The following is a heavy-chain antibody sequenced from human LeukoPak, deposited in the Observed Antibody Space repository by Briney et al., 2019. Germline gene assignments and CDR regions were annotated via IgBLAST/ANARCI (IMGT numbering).Heavy chain of an antibody. V-gene: IGHV4-59*01. CDR2: IYYSGST. CDR1: GGSISSYY. CDR3: ARGGGDDWFDP. Sequence: SETLSLTCTVFGGSISSYYWSWIRQPPGKGLEWIGYIYYSGSTNYNPSLKSRVTISVDTSKNQFSLKLSSVTAADTAVYYCARGGGDDWFDPWGQGTLVTVSS. J-gene: IGHJ5*02. D-gene: IGHD3-16*01.